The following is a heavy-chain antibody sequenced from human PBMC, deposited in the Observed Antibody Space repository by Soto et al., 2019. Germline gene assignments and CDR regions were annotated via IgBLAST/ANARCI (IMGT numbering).Heavy chain of an antibody. V-gene: IGHV1-46*01. J-gene: IGHJ6*02. Sequence: ASVKVSCKASGYTFTSYYMHWVRQAPGQGLEWMGIINPSGGSTSYAQKFQGRVTMTRDTSTSTVYMELSSLRSEDTAVYYCARVYCISTSCYAEYYYGMDFRGQGTTVTVSS. CDR3: ARVYCISTSCYAEYYYGMDF. D-gene: IGHD2-2*01. CDR2: INPSGGST. CDR1: GYTFTSYY.